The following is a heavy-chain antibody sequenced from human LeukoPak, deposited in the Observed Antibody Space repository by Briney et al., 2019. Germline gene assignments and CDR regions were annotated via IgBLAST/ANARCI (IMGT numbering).Heavy chain of an antibody. Sequence: SGGSLRLSCTASGFTFSGYPIHWVRQAPAKGLDWVAVISYDGTNKYYADSVKGRFTISRDNSKNTLYLQMSSLRAEDTAVYYCAKRGCDTNGCPYYFDYWGQGTLVTVSS. CDR1: GFTFSGYP. J-gene: IGHJ4*02. V-gene: IGHV3-30*04. CDR2: ISYDGTNK. CDR3: AKRGCDTNGCPYYFDY. D-gene: IGHD2-8*01.